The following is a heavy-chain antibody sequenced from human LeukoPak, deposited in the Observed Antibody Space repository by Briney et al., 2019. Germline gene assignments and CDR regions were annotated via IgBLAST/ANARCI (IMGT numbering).Heavy chain of an antibody. V-gene: IGHV3-30*03. Sequence: VQPGRSLRLSCAASGFAFSNYAMHWVRQAPGKGLEWVAVISYDGGTKYYADSVKGRFTISRDNAKNTLYLEMNSLRAGDTAVYYCVRAGLAGGLDYWGQGTLVTVSS. D-gene: IGHD2-8*02. CDR1: GFAFSNYA. J-gene: IGHJ4*02. CDR2: ISYDGGTK. CDR3: VRAGLAGGLDY.